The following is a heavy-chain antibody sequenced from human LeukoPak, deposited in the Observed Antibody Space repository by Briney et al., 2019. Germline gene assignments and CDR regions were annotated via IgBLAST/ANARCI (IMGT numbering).Heavy chain of an antibody. J-gene: IGHJ5*02. D-gene: IGHD3-22*01. CDR1: GFTFSSYG. V-gene: IGHV3-30*03. CDR2: ISYDGSNK. Sequence: PGGSLRLSCAASGFTFSSYGMHWVRQAPGKGLEWVAVISYDGSNKYYADSVKGRFTISRDNSKNTLYLQMNSLRAEDTAVYYCARDQIPHYYDSSGYHNWFDPWGQGTLVTVSS. CDR3: ARDQIPHYYDSSGYHNWFDP.